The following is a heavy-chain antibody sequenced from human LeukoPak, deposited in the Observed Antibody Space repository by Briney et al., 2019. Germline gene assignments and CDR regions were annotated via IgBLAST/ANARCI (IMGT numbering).Heavy chain of an antibody. D-gene: IGHD3-22*01. CDR2: IWYDGSNK. V-gene: IGHV3-33*06. CDR1: GFTFSSYG. Sequence: PGGSLRLSCAASGFTFSSYGMHWVRQAPGKGLEWVAVIWYDGSNKYYADSVKGRFTISRDNSKNTLYLQMNSLRAEDTAVYYCAKGDYYDSSGYYVGLYYFDYWGQGTLVTVSS. J-gene: IGHJ4*02. CDR3: AKGDYYDSSGYYVGLYYFDY.